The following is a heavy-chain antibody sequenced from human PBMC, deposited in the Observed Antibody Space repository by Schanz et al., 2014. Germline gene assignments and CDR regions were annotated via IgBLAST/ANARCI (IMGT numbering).Heavy chain of an antibody. CDR2: INSVGSNT. V-gene: IGHV3-74*01. D-gene: IGHD3-10*01. Sequence: EVQLVESGGGLVQPGGSLRLSCAASGFTFSSYWMHWVRQDPGKGLVWVARINSVGSNTDYADSVTGRFTISRDNAKNTLYLQMNSLRAEDTAVYYCAKGRFGELSAFDIWGQGTMVTVSS. CDR3: AKGRFGELSAFDI. J-gene: IGHJ3*02. CDR1: GFTFSSYW.